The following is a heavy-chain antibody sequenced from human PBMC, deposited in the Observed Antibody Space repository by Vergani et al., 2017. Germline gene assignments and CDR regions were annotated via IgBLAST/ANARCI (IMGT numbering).Heavy chain of an antibody. CDR2: INHSGST. CDR1: GGSFSGYY. D-gene: IGHD6-19*01. J-gene: IGHJ4*02. CDR3: ARGLGGWVDY. Sequence: QVQLQQWGAGLLKPSETLSLTCAVYGGSFSGYYWSWIRQPPGKGLEWFGEINHSGSTNYNPSLKSRVTISVDTSKNQFSLTLSSVTAADTAVYYCARGLGGWVDYWGQGTLVTVSS. V-gene: IGHV4-34*01.